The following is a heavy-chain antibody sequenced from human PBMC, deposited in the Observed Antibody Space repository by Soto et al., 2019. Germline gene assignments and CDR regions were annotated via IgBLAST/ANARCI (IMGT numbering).Heavy chain of an antibody. J-gene: IGHJ4*02. V-gene: IGHV1-8*01. Sequence: QVQLVQSGAEVKKPGASVKVSCKASGYTFTSYDINWVRQATGQGLEWMGWMNPNSGNTGYAQKFQGRVTMTRNTSISTAYMELSSLRSEDTAVYYCARGLHFWSGYYTAYYFDYWGQGTLVTVSS. CDR3: ARGLHFWSGYYTAYYFDY. D-gene: IGHD3-3*02. CDR1: GYTFTSYD. CDR2: MNPNSGNT.